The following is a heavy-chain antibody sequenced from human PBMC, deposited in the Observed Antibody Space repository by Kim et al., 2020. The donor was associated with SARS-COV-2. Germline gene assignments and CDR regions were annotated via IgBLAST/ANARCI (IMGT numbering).Heavy chain of an antibody. CDR2: T. Sequence: TNCNAYLKSRVTISVDTSKNQFSLKLSSVTAADTAVYYCARSSPFAAFDIWGQGTMVTVSS. D-gene: IGHD3-16*01. V-gene: IGHV4-34*01. J-gene: IGHJ3*02. CDR3: ARSSPFAAFDI.